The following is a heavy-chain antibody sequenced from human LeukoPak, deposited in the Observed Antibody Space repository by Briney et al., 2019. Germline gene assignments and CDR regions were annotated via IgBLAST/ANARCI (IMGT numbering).Heavy chain of an antibody. V-gene: IGHV1-46*01. J-gene: IGHJ4*02. CDR3: ARSSPRKGDSSGYYGY. CDR2: INPSGGST. D-gene: IGHD3-22*01. Sequence: ASVKVSCKASGYTFTSYYMHRVRQAPGQGLEWMGIINPSGGSTSYAQKFQGRVTMTRDTSTSTVYMELSSLRSEDTAVYYCARSSPRKGDSSGYYGYWGQGTLVTVSS. CDR1: GYTFTSYY.